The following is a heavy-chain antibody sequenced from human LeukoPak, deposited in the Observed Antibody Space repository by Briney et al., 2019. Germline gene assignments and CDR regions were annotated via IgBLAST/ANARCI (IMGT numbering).Heavy chain of an antibody. CDR1: GFTFSSYG. Sequence: GGSLRLSCAASGFTFSSYGMHWVRQAPGKGLEWVAVIWYDGSNKYYADSAKGRFTISRDNSKNTLYLQMNSLRAEDTAVYYCARVERWLSADYWGQGTLVTVSS. CDR2: IWYDGSNK. V-gene: IGHV3-33*01. CDR3: ARVERWLSADY. J-gene: IGHJ4*02. D-gene: IGHD5-24*01.